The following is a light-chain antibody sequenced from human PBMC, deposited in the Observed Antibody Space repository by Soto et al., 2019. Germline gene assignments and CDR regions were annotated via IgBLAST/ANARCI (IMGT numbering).Light chain of an antibody. CDR1: QDIGTY. J-gene: IGKJ1*01. V-gene: IGKV1-8*01. CDR2: DAS. Sequence: AIRMTQSPSSFSASTGDRVSSTCRATQDIGTYLAWYQQIPGKAPKLLIYDASTLQTGVPSRFSGSGSGTDFTLTISYLQSEDFGTYYCQQFYNYPRTFGQGTKV. CDR3: QQFYNYPRT.